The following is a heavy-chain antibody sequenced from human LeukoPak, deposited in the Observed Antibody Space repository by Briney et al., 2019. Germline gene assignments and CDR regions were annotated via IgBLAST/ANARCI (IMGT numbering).Heavy chain of an antibody. CDR2: IYTSGST. Sequence: PSETLSLTCTVSGGSISSYYWSWIRQPAGKGLEWIGRIYTSGSTNYNPSLKSRVTMSVDTSKNQFSLKLSSVTAADTAVYYCARGSLQYCSSTSCYLGDPYYFDYWGQGTLIPVSS. CDR3: ARGSLQYCSSTSCYLGDPYYFDY. CDR1: GGSISSYY. V-gene: IGHV4-4*07. J-gene: IGHJ4*02. D-gene: IGHD2-2*01.